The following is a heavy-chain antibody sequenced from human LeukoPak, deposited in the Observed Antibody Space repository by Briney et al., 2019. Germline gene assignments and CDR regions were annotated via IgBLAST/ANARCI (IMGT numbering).Heavy chain of an antibody. Sequence: GGSLRLSCAASGFTFSSYAMSWVRQAPGKGLEWVSAIRGSGGSTYYADSVKGRFTISRDNSKNTLYLQMNSLRAEDTAVYYCAKVRKARSPTPRSGWFDPWGQETLVTVSS. V-gene: IGHV3-23*01. J-gene: IGHJ5*02. CDR2: IRGSGGST. D-gene: IGHD4-11*01. CDR3: AKVRKARSPTPRSGWFDP. CDR1: GFTFSSYA.